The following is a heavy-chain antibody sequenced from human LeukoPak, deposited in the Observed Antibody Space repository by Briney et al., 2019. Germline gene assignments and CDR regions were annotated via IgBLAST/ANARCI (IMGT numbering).Heavy chain of an antibody. D-gene: IGHD2-21*02. J-gene: IGHJ4*02. CDR3: AKDRMKPIVVVTATVFDY. CDR2: ISGSGGST. V-gene: IGHV3-23*01. CDR1: GFTFSDYY. Sequence: GGSLRLSCAASGFTFSDYYMSWIRQAPGKGLEWVSAISGSGGSTYYADSVKGRFTISRDNSKNTLYLQMNSLRAEDTAVYYCAKDRMKPIVVVTATVFDYWGQGTLVTVSS.